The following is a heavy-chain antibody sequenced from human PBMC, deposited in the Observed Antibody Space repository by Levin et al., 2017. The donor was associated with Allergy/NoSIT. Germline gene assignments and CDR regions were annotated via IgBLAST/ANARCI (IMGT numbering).Heavy chain of an antibody. J-gene: IGHJ5*02. V-gene: IGHV4-39*01. Sequence: SETLSLTCTVSGGSISSSSYYWGWIRQPPGKGLEWIGSIYYSGSTYYNPSLKSRVTISVDTSKNQFSLKLSSVTAADTAVYYCARSGRDEGFADIVVVPAAITEGWFDPWGQGTLVTVSS. D-gene: IGHD2-2*02. CDR2: IYYSGST. CDR1: GGSISSSSYY. CDR3: ARSGRDEGFADIVVVPAAITEGWFDP.